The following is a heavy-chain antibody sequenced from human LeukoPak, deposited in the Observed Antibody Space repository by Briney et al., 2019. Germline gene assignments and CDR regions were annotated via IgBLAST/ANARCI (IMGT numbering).Heavy chain of an antibody. CDR2: IYYSGST. CDR3: ARDAVAGVDY. V-gene: IGHV4-59*12. J-gene: IGHJ4*02. D-gene: IGHD6-19*01. CDR1: GGSISSYY. Sequence: SETLSLTCTVSGGSISSYYWSWIRQPPGKGLEWIGYIYYSGSTNYNPSRKSRVTISVDTSKNQFSLKLSSVTAADTAVYYCARDAVAGVDYWGQGTLVTVSS.